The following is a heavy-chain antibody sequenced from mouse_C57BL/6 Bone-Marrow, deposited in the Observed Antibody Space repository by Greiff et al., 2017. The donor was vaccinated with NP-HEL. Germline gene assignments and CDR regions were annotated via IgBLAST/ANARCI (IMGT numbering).Heavy chain of an antibody. D-gene: IGHD1-1*01. CDR2: IFPGSGST. CDR3: ARKTTVVATDYYAMDY. V-gene: IGHV1-75*01. J-gene: IGHJ4*01. Sequence: QVQLQQSGPELVKPGASVKISCKASGYTFTDYYINWVKQRPGQGLEWIGWIFPGSGSTYYNEKFKGKATLTVDKSSSTAYMLLSSLTSEDSAVYFCARKTTVVATDYYAMDYWGQGTSVTVSS. CDR1: GYTFTDYY.